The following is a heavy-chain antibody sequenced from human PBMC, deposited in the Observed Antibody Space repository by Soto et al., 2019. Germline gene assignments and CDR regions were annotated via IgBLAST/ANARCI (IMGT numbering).Heavy chain of an antibody. CDR1: GFILTDHY. Sequence: EVQLVESGGGLVQPGGSLRLSCAASGFILTDHYMDWVRQAPGKGLEWVGRTTNKVNSYTTEYAASVKGRFIISRDDSKNSLYLQMNSLKTEDTAVYYCASLAGAKEGFDYWGQGTLVTVSS. CDR3: ASLAGAKEGFDY. CDR2: TTNKVNSYTT. D-gene: IGHD1-26*01. V-gene: IGHV3-72*01. J-gene: IGHJ4*02.